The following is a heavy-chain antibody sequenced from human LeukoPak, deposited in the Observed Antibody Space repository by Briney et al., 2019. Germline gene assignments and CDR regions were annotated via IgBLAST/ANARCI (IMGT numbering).Heavy chain of an antibody. CDR2: IYSGGNT. D-gene: IGHD2-2*02. CDR3: ARGLKDIVVVPSAINFDY. J-gene: IGHJ4*02. CDR1: GFTVSSNY. V-gene: IGHV3-66*02. Sequence: GGSLRLSCAASGFTVSSNYMSWVCQAPGKGLEWVSLIYSGGNTYYADSVKGRFTISRDNSKNTLYLRMNSLRAEDTAVYYCARGLKDIVVVPSAINFDYWGQGTLVTVSS.